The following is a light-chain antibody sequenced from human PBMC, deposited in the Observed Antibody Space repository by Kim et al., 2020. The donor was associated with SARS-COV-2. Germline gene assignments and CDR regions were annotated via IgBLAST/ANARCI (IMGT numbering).Light chain of an antibody. CDR2: RDK. J-gene: IGLJ2*01. CDR1: ALPKEY. V-gene: IGLV3-25*03. Sequence: SYELTQPPSVSVPPGQTARITCSGDALPKEYAYWYQQKPGQAPVLVIHRDKERPSGIPERFSGSTSGTTVTLTISGVQAEDEAAYYCQSADSTRTYVVFG. CDR3: QSADSTRTYVV.